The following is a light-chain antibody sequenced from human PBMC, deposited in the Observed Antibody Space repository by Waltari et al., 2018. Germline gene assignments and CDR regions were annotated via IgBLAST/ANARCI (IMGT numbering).Light chain of an antibody. V-gene: IGKV3-15*01. J-gene: IGKJ1*01. CDR3: QQYNDWPPA. CDR1: QSVNSN. Sequence: EIVMTQSPATLSVSPGERATLSCRASQSVNSNLAWYQQKPGQAPRPLIHGASTGATGFPARFSGSGSGTEFTLTISSLQSEDFAVYYCQQYNDWPPAFGQGTKVEIK. CDR2: GAS.